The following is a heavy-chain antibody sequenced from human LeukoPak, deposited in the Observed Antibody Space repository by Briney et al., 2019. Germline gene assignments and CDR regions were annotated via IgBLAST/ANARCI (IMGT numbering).Heavy chain of an antibody. CDR1: GFNFRNYD. D-gene: IGHD6-13*01. CDR3: ANPIAAADDAFDI. J-gene: IGHJ3*02. CDR2: IRSDANNK. Sequence: GRSLRLSCAASGFNFRNYDMHWVRQAPGKGLEWVASIRSDANNKYYADSVKGRFTISRDNSKNTLYLQMNSLRAEDTAVYYCANPIAAADDAFDIWGQGTMVTVSS. V-gene: IGHV3-33*06.